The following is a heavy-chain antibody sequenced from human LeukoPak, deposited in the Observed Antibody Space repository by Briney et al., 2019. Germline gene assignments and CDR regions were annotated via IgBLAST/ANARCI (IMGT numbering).Heavy chain of an antibody. CDR3: AKNQGQWLVPVDY. CDR1: GFTVSSNY. CDR2: MSGSGGST. Sequence: PGGSLRLSCAASGFTVSSNYMSWARQVPGKGLEWVSSMSGSGGSTYYADSVKGRFTISRDNSKNTLCLQMNNLRAEDTALYYCAKNQGQWLVPVDYWGQGTLVTVSS. D-gene: IGHD6-19*01. V-gene: IGHV3-23*01. J-gene: IGHJ4*02.